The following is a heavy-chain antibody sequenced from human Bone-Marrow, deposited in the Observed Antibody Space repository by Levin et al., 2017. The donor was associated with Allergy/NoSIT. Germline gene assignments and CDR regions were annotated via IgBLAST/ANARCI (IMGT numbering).Heavy chain of an antibody. V-gene: IGHV3-30-3*01. CDR2: ISNDGSEK. Sequence: SGGSLRLSCAASGFIFSNYPMHWVRQAPGKGLEWVAVISNDGSEKFYTDSLRGRFTISRDNSKNTLYLQINTLRSEDSALYYCATDASGYDFWSGYTQIDSWGQGTLVTVSS. J-gene: IGHJ4*02. CDR3: ATDASGYDFWSGYTQIDS. CDR1: GFIFSNYP. D-gene: IGHD3-3*01.